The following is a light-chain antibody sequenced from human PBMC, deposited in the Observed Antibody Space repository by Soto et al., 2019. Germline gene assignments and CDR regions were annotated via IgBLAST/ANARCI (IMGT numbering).Light chain of an antibody. CDR2: SNN. Sequence: QSVLTQPPSASGTPGQTVTISCSGSSSNIGSNYVYWYQQLPGTAPKLLIYSNNQRPSGVPDRFSGSKSGTSASLAISGLRSEDEADYYCAAWDDSLTANVVFGGGTKVTVL. V-gene: IGLV1-47*01. J-gene: IGLJ2*01. CDR3: AAWDDSLTANVV. CDR1: SSNIGSNY.